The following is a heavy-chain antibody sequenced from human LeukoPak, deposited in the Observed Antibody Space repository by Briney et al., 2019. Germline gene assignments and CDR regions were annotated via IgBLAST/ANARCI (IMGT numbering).Heavy chain of an antibody. J-gene: IGHJ6*03. CDR1: GYTFSSYG. V-gene: IGHV1-18*01. Sequence: GASVKVSCKASGYTFSSYGISWVRQAPGQGLEWMGWISAYNGNTNYPQKLQGRVTMTTDTSTSTAYMELRSLRSDDTAVYYCARVPTSSSGVVGYYYYYMDVWGKGTTVTVSS. CDR2: ISAYNGNT. CDR3: ARVPTSSSGVVGYYYYYMDV. D-gene: IGHD6-6*01.